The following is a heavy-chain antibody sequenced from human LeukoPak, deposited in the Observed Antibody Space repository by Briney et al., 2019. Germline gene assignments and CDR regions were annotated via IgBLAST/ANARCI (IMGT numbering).Heavy chain of an antibody. V-gene: IGHV4-39*01. Sequence: SETLSLTCPVSGGSISSSSYYWGWIGQPPGKGLERIGSIYYSGSTYYNPSLKSRVTISVDTSKNQFSLKLSSVTAADTAVYYCARLMGKEYCSSTSCYKGQTDYWGQGTLVTVSS. J-gene: IGHJ4*02. D-gene: IGHD2-2*02. CDR1: GGSISSSSYY. CDR2: IYYSGST. CDR3: ARLMGKEYCSSTSCYKGQTDY.